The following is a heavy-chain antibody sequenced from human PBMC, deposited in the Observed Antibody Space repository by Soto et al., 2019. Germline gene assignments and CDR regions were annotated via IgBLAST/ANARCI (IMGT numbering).Heavy chain of an antibody. J-gene: IGHJ4*02. CDR1: GCTFIDYY. D-gene: IGHD3-9*01. CDR3: ARPPGYISDWYYFDL. V-gene: IGHV1-2*02. Sequence: VKVSCKASGCTFIDYYMHWVRQAPGQGFEWMGRISPRSGGTNYAQKFQGRVTMTWDTSLNTAYMELSSLISEDTAVYYCARPPGYISDWYYFDLWGQGTLVTVSS. CDR2: ISPRSGGT.